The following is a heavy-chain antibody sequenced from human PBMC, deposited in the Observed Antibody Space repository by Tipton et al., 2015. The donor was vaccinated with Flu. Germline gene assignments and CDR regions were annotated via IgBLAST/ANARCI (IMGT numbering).Heavy chain of an antibody. CDR1: GGSINGYF. Sequence: LRLSCTVSGGSINGYFWSWIRQSPGKGLEWIGNVYYSGSTSYDPSFKSRVTILVDTSNNQFSLKLSSVTAADTAVYYCARDNLLQSGGIRPYYYYAMDVWGQGTTVIVSS. D-gene: IGHD3-16*02. J-gene: IGHJ6*02. CDR3: ARDNLLQSGGIRPYYYYAMDV. V-gene: IGHV4-59*01. CDR2: VYYSGST.